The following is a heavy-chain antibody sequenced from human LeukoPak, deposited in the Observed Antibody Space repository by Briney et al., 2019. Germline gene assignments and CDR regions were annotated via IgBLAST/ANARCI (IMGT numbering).Heavy chain of an antibody. D-gene: IGHD6-19*01. V-gene: IGHV4-59*11. CDR2: IYYSGST. CDR3: ARSRLSGWMDY. CDR1: GGSISTHY. Sequence: PSETLSLTCAVSGGSISTHYWSWLRQPPGKGLEWIGYIYYSGSTNYSPSLKSRVTISIHTSKTHFSLELNSVTAADTAVYYCARSRLSGWMDYWGQGTLVTVSS. J-gene: IGHJ4*02.